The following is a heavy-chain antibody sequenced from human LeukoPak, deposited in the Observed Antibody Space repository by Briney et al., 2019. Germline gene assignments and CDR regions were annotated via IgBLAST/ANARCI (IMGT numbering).Heavy chain of an antibody. CDR1: GYSISSGYY. D-gene: IGHD4-11*01. CDR3: AGTTNHYYYYYMDV. V-gene: IGHV4-38-2*01. J-gene: IGHJ6*03. Sequence: SETLSLTCAVSGYSISSGYYWGWIRQPPGKGLEWIGSIYHSGSTYYNPSLKSRVTISVDTSKNQFSLKLSSVTAADTAVYYCAGTTNHYYYYYMDVWGKGTTVTDSS. CDR2: IYHSGST.